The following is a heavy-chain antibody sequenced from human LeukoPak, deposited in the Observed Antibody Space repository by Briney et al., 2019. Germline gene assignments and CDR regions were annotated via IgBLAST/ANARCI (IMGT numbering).Heavy chain of an antibody. V-gene: IGHV4-39*01. J-gene: IGHJ4*02. D-gene: IGHD6-19*01. CDR3: ARRRGWYPVDY. CDR1: GGSISSSSYY. Sequence: SETLSLTCTVSGGSISSSSYYWGWIRQPPGKGLEWVGTIYYTGSTYYNPSLKSRVTISVDTSKNQCSLKLSSVTAADPAVYYCARRRGWYPVDYWGQGTLVTVSS. CDR2: IYYTGST.